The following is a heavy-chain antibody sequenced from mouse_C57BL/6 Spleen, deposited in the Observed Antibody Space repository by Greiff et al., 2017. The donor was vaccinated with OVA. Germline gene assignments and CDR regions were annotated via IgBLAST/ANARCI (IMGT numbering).Heavy chain of an antibody. CDR3: AREGYYYGSSYWYFDV. Sequence: VQLQQPGTELVKPGASVKLSCKASGYTFTSYWMHWVKQRPGQGLEWIGNINPSNGGTNYNEKFKSKATLTVDKSSSTAYMQLSSLTSEDSAVYECAREGYYYGSSYWYFDVWGTGTTVTVSS. CDR2: INPSNGGT. J-gene: IGHJ1*03. V-gene: IGHV1-53*01. D-gene: IGHD1-1*01. CDR1: GYTFTSYW.